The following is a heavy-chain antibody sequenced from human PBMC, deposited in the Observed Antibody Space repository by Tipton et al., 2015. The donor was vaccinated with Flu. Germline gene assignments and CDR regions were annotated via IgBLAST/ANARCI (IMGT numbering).Heavy chain of an antibody. CDR3: ARWYCGTCRCYSYYFDH. D-gene: IGHD2-15*01. J-gene: IGHJ4*02. CDR1: GASISRYY. CDR2: FYYSAST. V-gene: IGHV4-59*08. Sequence: TLSLTCTVSGASISRYYWNWVRQNPGQGLEWIGYFYYSASTSYSSSLMSRVTISVDTSKDQFSRNLYSVTAADTAIYYCARWYCGTCRCYSYYFDHWGPGILVTVSS.